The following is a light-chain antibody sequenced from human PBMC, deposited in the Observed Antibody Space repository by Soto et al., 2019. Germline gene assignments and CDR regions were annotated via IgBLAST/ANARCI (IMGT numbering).Light chain of an antibody. Sequence: QSVLTQPPSASGSPGHSVTISCTGTSSDVGNYDSVSWYQHHPGKAPQAVIYEVNKRPSGVPDRFSGSKSGNTASLTVSGLQADDEGDYYCSSYAGSNNYVFGSGTKVTVL. J-gene: IGLJ1*01. CDR3: SSYAGSNNYV. CDR2: EVN. V-gene: IGLV2-8*01. CDR1: SSDVGNYDS.